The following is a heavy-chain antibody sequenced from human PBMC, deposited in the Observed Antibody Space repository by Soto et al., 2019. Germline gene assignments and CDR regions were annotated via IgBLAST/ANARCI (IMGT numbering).Heavy chain of an antibody. V-gene: IGHV4-31*03. CDR3: ARDTRGSGSGSPYYNFYGMDV. CDR1: GGSISSGGHY. D-gene: IGHD3-10*01. CDR2: IHYSGST. Sequence: QVQLQESGPGLVKPSQTLSLTCTVSGGSISSGGHYWSWIRQHPGKGLEWIGYIHYSGSTYYNPSLKSRVIISVDTSKNQFSLKLSSVTAADTAVYYCARDTRGSGSGSPYYNFYGMDVWGQGTTVTVSS. J-gene: IGHJ6*02.